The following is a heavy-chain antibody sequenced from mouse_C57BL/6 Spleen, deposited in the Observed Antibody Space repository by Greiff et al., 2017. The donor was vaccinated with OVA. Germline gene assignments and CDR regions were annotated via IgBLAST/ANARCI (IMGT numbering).Heavy chain of an antibody. CDR2: IYPGDGDT. J-gene: IGHJ3*01. CDR3: ARPGDYDVAWFAY. V-gene: IGHV1-80*01. CDR1: GYAFSSYW. D-gene: IGHD2-4*01. Sequence: QVQLQQSGAELVKPGASVKISCKASGYAFSSYWMNWVKQRPGKGLEWIGQIYPGDGDTNYNGKFKGKATLTADKSSSTAYMRLSSLTSEDSAVYFCARPGDYDVAWFAYWGQGTLVTVSA.